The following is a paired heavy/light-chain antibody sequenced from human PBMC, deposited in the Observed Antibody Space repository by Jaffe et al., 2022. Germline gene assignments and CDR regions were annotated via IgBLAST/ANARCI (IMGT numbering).Heavy chain of an antibody. CDR2: IRYGGSSE. J-gene: IGHJ4*02. CDR1: GFTFSTCG. V-gene: IGHV3-30*02. Sequence: QVQLVESGGGVVQPGGSLRLSCAASGFTFSTCGMNWVRQAPGKGLEWVAFIRYGGSSEYYADSVKGRFTISRDDSKNTLYLQMNSLRAEDTAVYYCAKDPVSGWFDYWGQGTLVTVSS. CDR3: AKDPVSGWFDY. D-gene: IGHD6-19*01.
Light chain of an antibody. V-gene: IGKV2-30*02. CDR1: QSLVHSDGNTY. CDR3: MQGTHWPPLT. CDR2: KVS. Sequence: DVVMTQSPLSLPVTLGQPASISCRSSQSLVHSDGNTYLNWFQQRPGQSPRRLIYKVSNRDSGVPDRFSGSGSGTDFTLKISRVEAEDVGVYYCMQGTHWPPLTFGGGTKVEIK. J-gene: IGKJ4*01.